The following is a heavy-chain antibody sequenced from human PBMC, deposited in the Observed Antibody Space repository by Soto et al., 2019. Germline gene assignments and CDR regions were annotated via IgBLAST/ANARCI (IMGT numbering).Heavy chain of an antibody. V-gene: IGHV3-48*01. CDR1: GFTFSSYS. Sequence: EVQAVESGGGLVQPGGSPRLSCAASGFTFSSYSMNWVRQAPGKGLEWVSYISSSSSTIFYADSVKGRFTISRDNAKNSLYLQMNSLRAEDTAVYYCARDIDGGGQGTLVTVSS. CDR2: ISSSSSTI. D-gene: IGHD2-15*01. CDR3: ARDIDG. J-gene: IGHJ4*02.